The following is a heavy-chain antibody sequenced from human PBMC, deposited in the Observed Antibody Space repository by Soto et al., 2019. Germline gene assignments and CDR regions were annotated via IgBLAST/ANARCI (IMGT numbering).Heavy chain of an antibody. V-gene: IGHV3-15*01. CDR1: GFTLSNPC. D-gene: IGHD3-9*01. J-gene: IGHJ4*02. CDR2: IRSKTDGGTA. CDR3: TTGIYYEILTGYHNVAY. Sequence: AGGSLRLSCVASGFTLSNPCMTWVRQAAGKGLEWVGRIRSKTDGGTADYAAPVRGRATISRDDTKNTVYLQMNSLKTEDTAVYYCTTGIYYEILTGYHNVAYWGQGALVTVSS.